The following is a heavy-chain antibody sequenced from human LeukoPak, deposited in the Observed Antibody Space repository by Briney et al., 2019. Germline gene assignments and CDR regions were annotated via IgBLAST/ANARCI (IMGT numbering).Heavy chain of an antibody. CDR3: AKVGRSIDY. CDR2: NSGSGGST. D-gene: IGHD1-26*01. J-gene: IGHJ4*02. CDR1: GFIFSRYA. V-gene: IGHV3-23*01. Sequence: GASLRLPCGACGFIFSRYAKSWVRQAPGKGLEWVSDNSGSGGSTYYADSVKGRFTISRENSKNTLYLQMNSMRAEDTAVYYCAKVGRSIDYWGQGTLVTVSS.